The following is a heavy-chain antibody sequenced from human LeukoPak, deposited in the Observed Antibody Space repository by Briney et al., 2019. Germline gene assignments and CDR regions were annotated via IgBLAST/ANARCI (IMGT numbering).Heavy chain of an antibody. CDR3: ARGVAVAVSQH. CDR1: GYSISSGYY. J-gene: IGHJ1*01. V-gene: IGHV4-38-2*02. Sequence: PSETLSLTCTVSGYSISSGYYWGWIRQPPGKGLEWIGSIYHSGSTYYNPSLKSRVTISVDTSKNQFSLKLNSVTAADTAVYYCARGVAVAVSQHWGQGTLVTVSS. D-gene: IGHD6-19*01. CDR2: IYHSGST.